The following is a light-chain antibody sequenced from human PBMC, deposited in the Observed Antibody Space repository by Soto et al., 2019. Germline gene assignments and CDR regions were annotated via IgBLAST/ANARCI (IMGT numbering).Light chain of an antibody. V-gene: IGKV1-5*03. CDR1: QTISSW. CDR2: KAS. Sequence: DIQMTKYPSNLSGSVGDRVTITCRASQTISSWLAWYQQKPGKAPKLLIYKASTLKSGVPSRFSGSGSGTEFTLTISSLQPDDFATYYCQHYNSYSEAFGQGTKVDI. J-gene: IGKJ1*01. CDR3: QHYNSYSEA.